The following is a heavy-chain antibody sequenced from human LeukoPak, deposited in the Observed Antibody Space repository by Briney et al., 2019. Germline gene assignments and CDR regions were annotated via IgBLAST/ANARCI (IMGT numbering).Heavy chain of an antibody. J-gene: IGHJ6*03. CDR3: ATPIHNHYYYYMDV. V-gene: IGHV1-69*05. CDR2: IIPIFGTA. D-gene: IGHD2-2*02. Sequence: SVKVSCKASGGTFSSYAISWVRQAPGQGLEWMGGIIPIFGTANYAQKFQGRVTITTDESMSTAYMGLSSLRSEDTAVYYCATPIHNHYYYYMDVWGKGTTVTVSS. CDR1: GGTFSSYA.